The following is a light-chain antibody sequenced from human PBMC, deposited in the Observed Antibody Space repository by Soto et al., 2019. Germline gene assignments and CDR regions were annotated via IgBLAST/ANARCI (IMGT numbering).Light chain of an antibody. V-gene: IGKV3-20*01. CDR3: QKYGNFWT. CDR2: GAS. CDR1: QNVSSNL. J-gene: IGKJ1*01. Sequence: ETVLTHSPGTLSFSPCERSTLSFRASQNVSSNLLVWYQQHPGQAPRLLIYGASSRATGIPDRSSGSGSGTDFSLTIRRLEPDDFAVYYCQKYGNFWTFGQGTKVDNK.